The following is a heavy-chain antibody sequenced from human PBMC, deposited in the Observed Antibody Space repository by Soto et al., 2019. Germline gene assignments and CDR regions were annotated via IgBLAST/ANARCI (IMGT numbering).Heavy chain of an antibody. V-gene: IGHV4-31*03. CDR1: GGSISSGGYY. CDR2: IYYSGST. J-gene: IGHJ5*02. CDR3: ARGVVVVVAAPWNWFDP. D-gene: IGHD2-15*01. Sequence: SETLSLTCTVSGGSISSGGYYWSWIRQHPGKGLEWIGYIYYSGSTYYNPSLKSRVTISVDTSKNQFSLKLSSVTAADTAVYYCARGVVVVVAAPWNWFDPWGQGTLVTVSS.